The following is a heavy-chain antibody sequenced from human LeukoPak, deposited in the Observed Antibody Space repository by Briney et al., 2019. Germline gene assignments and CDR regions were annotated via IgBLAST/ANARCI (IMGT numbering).Heavy chain of an antibody. Sequence: AASVKVSCKASGYTFTSYAMNWVRQAPGQGLEWMGWINTNTGNPTYAQGFTGRFVFSLDTSVSTAYLQISSLKAEDTAVYYCARGPRCWGGSCFKGNWLFDPWGQGTLVTVSS. J-gene: IGHJ5*02. D-gene: IGHD2-15*01. V-gene: IGHV7-4-1*02. CDR1: GYTFTSYA. CDR2: INTNTGNP. CDR3: ARGPRCWGGSCFKGNWLFDP.